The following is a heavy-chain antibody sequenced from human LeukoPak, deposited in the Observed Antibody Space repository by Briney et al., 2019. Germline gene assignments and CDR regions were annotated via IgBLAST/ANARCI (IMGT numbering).Heavy chain of an antibody. Sequence: GGSLRLSCAASGFTFSSYAMSWVRQAPGKGLEWVSAISGSGGSTYYADSVKGRFTISRDNSKNTLYLQMNSLRAEDTAVYYCAKVSAYCGGDCRVDAFDIWGQGTMVTVSS. D-gene: IGHD2-21*02. CDR3: AKVSAYCGGDCRVDAFDI. V-gene: IGHV3-23*01. CDR1: GFTFSSYA. J-gene: IGHJ3*02. CDR2: ISGSGGST.